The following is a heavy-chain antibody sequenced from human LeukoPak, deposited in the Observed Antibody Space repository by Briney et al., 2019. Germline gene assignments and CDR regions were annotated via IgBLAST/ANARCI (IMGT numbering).Heavy chain of an antibody. Sequence: GGSLRLSCAASGFTFSSYGMSWVRQAPGKGLEWVAFIRYDGSNKYYADSVRGRFTISRDNSKDTLYLQMNSLRAEDTAVYYCARDPHYESGYYYYYYMDVWGKGTTVTVSS. CDR2: IRYDGSNK. CDR3: ARDPHYESGYYYYYYMDV. J-gene: IGHJ6*03. CDR1: GFTFSSYG. V-gene: IGHV3-30*02. D-gene: IGHD3-3*01.